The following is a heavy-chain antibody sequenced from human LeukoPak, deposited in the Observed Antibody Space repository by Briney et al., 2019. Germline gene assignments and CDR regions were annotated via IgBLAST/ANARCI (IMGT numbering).Heavy chain of an antibody. J-gene: IGHJ6*03. D-gene: IGHD2-8*01. Sequence: GGSLRLSCAASGFTFSSYGMSWVRQAPGKGLEWVSANSGSGGSTYYADSVKGRFTISRDNSKNTLYLQMNSLRAEDTAVYYCARDQNGYMDVWGKGTTVTISS. CDR3: ARDQNGYMDV. CDR1: GFTFSSYG. V-gene: IGHV3-23*01. CDR2: NSGSGGST.